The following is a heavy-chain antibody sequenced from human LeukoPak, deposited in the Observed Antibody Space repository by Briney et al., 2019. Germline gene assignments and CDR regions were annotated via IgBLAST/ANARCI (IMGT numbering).Heavy chain of an antibody. CDR1: GFTFSDRW. CDR2: ISPDATTI. Sequence: GGSLRLSCAASGFTFSDRWMDWVRHAPGKGLVWVSRISPDATTITYADSVKGRFTISRDNAKNTVYLQMNSLRVEDTAVYYCARDFDTNYYHSSGDDFDYWGQGTLVTVSS. D-gene: IGHD3-22*01. V-gene: IGHV3-74*03. CDR3: ARDFDTNYYHSSGDDFDY. J-gene: IGHJ4*02.